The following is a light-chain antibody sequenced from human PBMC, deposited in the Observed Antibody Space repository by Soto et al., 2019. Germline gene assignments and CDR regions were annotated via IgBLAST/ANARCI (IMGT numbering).Light chain of an antibody. CDR2: DAS. Sequence: VLTQSPDTLSLSPGERATLSCRATETVGSNLAWFQQKPGQTPRLLIYDASTRVTGIPARFRGSGYGRDFTLTIGSLEPEDFAVYYCQQRSVWPPLNLGGGTKVEIK. J-gene: IGKJ4*01. V-gene: IGKV3-11*02. CDR3: QQRSVWPPLN. CDR1: ETVGSN.